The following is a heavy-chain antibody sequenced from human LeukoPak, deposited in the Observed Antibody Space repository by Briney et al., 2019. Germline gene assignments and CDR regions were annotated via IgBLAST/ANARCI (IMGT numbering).Heavy chain of an antibody. CDR2: ITSSSSYI. CDR3: AAGAYLSIDF. D-gene: IGHD4/OR15-4a*01. CDR1: GFTFSTYN. V-gene: IGHV3-21*06. J-gene: IGHJ4*02. Sequence: GGSLRLSCAASGFTFSTYNMNWVRQAPGKGLEWVSSITSSSSYIYYADSVKGRFTISRDNSKNTLYLQMNTLRAEDTAVYYCAAGAYLSIDFWGQGTLVTVSS.